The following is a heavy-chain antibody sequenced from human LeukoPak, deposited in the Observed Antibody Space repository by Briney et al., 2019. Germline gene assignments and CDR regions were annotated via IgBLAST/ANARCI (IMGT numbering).Heavy chain of an antibody. CDR2: ISSSSSYI. Sequence: PGGSLRLSCAASGFTLSSYSMNWVRQAPGKGLEWVSSISSSSSYIYYADSVKGRFTISRDNAKNSLYLQMNSLRAEDTAVYYCAKDMEAAAGRGYYYYYYGMDVWGQGTTVTVSS. D-gene: IGHD6-13*01. CDR3: AKDMEAAAGRGYYYYYYGMDV. CDR1: GFTLSSYS. V-gene: IGHV3-21*01. J-gene: IGHJ6*02.